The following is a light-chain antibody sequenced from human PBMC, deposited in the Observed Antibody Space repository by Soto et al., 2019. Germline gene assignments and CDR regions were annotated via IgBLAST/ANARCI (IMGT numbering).Light chain of an antibody. CDR3: QQYNNWPGT. V-gene: IGKV3-15*01. CDR1: QSVSSN. Sequence: EIVMTQSPATLSVSPGERATLSCRASQSVSSNLAWYQQKPGHAPRLLIYGASTSATGIPARFSGSGSGTEFTLTISSLQSEDFAVYYCQQYNNWPGTFGPGTKVDIK. CDR2: GAS. J-gene: IGKJ3*01.